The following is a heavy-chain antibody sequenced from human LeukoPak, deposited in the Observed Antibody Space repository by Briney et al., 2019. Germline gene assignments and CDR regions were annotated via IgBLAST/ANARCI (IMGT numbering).Heavy chain of an antibody. J-gene: IGHJ4*02. D-gene: IGHD2-15*01. V-gene: IGHV1-46*01. CDR1: GYTVSNYY. Sequence: GASVKVSCKASGYTVSNYYMHWVRQAPGQGLEWMGIINPSGGSTSYAQKFEGRVTMTRDTSTRSVYMELSRLRSEDTAVYYCARVKDCSGGTCYSAFDYWGQGTLVTVSS. CDR3: ARVKDCSGGTCYSAFDY. CDR2: INPSGGST.